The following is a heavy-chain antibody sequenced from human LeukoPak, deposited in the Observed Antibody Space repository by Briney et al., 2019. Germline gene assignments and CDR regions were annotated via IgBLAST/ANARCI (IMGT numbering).Heavy chain of an antibody. Sequence: PSETLSLTCTVSGGSISSYYWSWIRQPPGKGLEWIGYIYYSGSTNYNPSLKSRVTMSVDTSKNQFSLKLSSVTAADTAVYYCARDNYYYDSSGYYPFDYWGQGTLVTVSS. J-gene: IGHJ4*02. D-gene: IGHD3-22*01. CDR3: ARDNYYYDSSGYYPFDY. CDR1: GGSISSYY. V-gene: IGHV4-59*12. CDR2: IYYSGST.